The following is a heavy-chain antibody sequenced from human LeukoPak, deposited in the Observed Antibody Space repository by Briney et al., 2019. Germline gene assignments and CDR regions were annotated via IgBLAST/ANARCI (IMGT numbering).Heavy chain of an antibody. Sequence: SETLSLTCTVSGGSISSYYWSWIRQPAGKGLEWIGQFHTSGSTNYNPFLKSRVTMSGDTSKNQLSLKLSSVTAADTAVYYCARDGYNSALFDYWGQGTLVTVSS. J-gene: IGHJ4*02. D-gene: IGHD5-24*01. V-gene: IGHV4-4*07. CDR3: ARDGYNSALFDY. CDR2: FHTSGST. CDR1: GGSISSYY.